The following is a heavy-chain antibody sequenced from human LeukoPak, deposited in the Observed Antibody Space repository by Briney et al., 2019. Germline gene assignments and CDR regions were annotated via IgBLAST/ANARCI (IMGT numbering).Heavy chain of an antibody. CDR2: IRYDGSNK. V-gene: IGHV3-30*02. Sequence: GGSLRLSCAASGFTFSSYGMHWVRQAPGKGLEWVAFIRYDGSNKYYADSVKGRFTISRDNSKNTLYLQMNSLRAEDTAVYYCAKDWSPASGRGGYFDYWGQGTLVTVSS. CDR3: AKDWSPASGRGGYFDY. D-gene: IGHD6-13*01. J-gene: IGHJ4*02. CDR1: GFTFSSYG.